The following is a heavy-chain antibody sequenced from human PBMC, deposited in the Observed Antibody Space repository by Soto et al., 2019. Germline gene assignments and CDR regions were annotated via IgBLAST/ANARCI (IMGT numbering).Heavy chain of an antibody. D-gene: IGHD5-12*01. J-gene: IGHJ4*02. CDR1: GFTFSSYG. CDR2: ISYDGSNK. CDR3: AQEGNKWLRSPDFDY. V-gene: IGHV3-30*18. Sequence: QVQLVESGGGVVQPGRSLRLSCADSGFTFSSYGMHWVRQAPGKGLEWVEVISYDGSNKYYADSVKGRFTISRDNSKNTLYRQMNSLRAEDTAVYYGAQEGNKWLRSPDFDYWGQGTLVTFSS.